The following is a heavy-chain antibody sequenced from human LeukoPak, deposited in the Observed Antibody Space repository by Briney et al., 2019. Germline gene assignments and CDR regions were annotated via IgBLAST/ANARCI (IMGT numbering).Heavy chain of an antibody. CDR3: AKRPRIAAAGTAEYFQH. V-gene: IGHV3-23*01. J-gene: IGHJ1*01. CDR1: GFTFSGYA. D-gene: IGHD6-13*01. Sequence: GGSLRLSCAASGFTFSGYAMSWVRQAPGEGLGCVSAISGSGGSTYFADSVKGRFTISRDNSKNTLYLQMNSLRAEDTAVYYCAKRPRIAAAGTAEYFQHWGQGTLVTVSS. CDR2: ISGSGGST.